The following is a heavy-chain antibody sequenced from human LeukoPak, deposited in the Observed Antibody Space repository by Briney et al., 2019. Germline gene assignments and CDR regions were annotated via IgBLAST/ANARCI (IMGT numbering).Heavy chain of an antibody. D-gene: IGHD3-10*01. CDR1: GGSLSRYY. CDR2: IYYSGST. V-gene: IGHV4-59*08. CDR3: ARRNNYYGSGSPYFDY. J-gene: IGHJ4*02. Sequence: PSENLSLHCSVSGGSLSRYYWGWIRPPPGKGLEGIGYIYYSGSTNYNPSLKSRVTISVDTSKNQFSLKLSSVTAADTAVYCCARRNNYYGSGSPYFDYWGQGTLVSVSS.